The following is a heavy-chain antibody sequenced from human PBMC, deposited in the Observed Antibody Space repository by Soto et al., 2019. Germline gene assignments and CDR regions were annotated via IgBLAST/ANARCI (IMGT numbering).Heavy chain of an antibody. CDR2: IIGNSALT. D-gene: IGHD3-16*01. CDR3: AKNGDYDYDAFDV. V-gene: IGHV3-23*01. Sequence: PGGSLRLSCAGSGFTFRRYAMSWVRQAPGKGLEWVSGIIGNSALTYYADSVKGRFTISRENSKNTLYLQLNTLRADDTAVYYCAKNGDYDYDAFDVWGQGTVVT. J-gene: IGHJ3*01. CDR1: GFTFRRYA.